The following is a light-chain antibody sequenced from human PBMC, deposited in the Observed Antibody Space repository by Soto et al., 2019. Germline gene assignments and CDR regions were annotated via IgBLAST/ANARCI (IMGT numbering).Light chain of an antibody. Sequence: QSVLTQPASVSGSPGQSMTISCSGTNSDVGGYNYVSWYQQHPGKAPKLMIYDVSYRPSGISNRFSGSKSDNTASLTISGLQAEDEADYYCSSYTTSSLYVFGTGTKVTVL. CDR3: SSYTTSSLYV. V-gene: IGLV2-14*01. CDR2: DVS. J-gene: IGLJ1*01. CDR1: NSDVGGYNY.